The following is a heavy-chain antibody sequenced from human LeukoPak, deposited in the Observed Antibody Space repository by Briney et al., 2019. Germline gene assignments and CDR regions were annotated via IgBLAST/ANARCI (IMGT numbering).Heavy chain of an antibody. CDR1: GIIFSNYW. Sequence: GGALRLSCAASGIIFSNYWMHWVRQAPGKGLVWVSRINRDGRSTSYADSVKGRFTISRDNAKNTLYLQMNSLRAEDTAVYYCARGGGYSYGSFDYWGQGTLVTVSS. D-gene: IGHD5-18*01. J-gene: IGHJ4*02. V-gene: IGHV3-74*01. CDR3: ARGGGYSYGSFDY. CDR2: INRDGRST.